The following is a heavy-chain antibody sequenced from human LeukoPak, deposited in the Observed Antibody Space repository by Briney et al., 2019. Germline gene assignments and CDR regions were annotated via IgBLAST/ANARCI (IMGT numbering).Heavy chain of an antibody. CDR2: IYPGDSDT. CDR1: GVIVSGDF. V-gene: IGHV5-51*01. Sequence: GSLRLSCAASGVIVSGDFMSWVRQAPGKGLEWMGIIYPGDSDTRYSPSFQGQVTISADKSISTAYLQWSSLKASDTAMYYCARQPYDSSGIDYWGQGTLVTVSS. D-gene: IGHD3-22*01. CDR3: ARQPYDSSGIDY. J-gene: IGHJ4*02.